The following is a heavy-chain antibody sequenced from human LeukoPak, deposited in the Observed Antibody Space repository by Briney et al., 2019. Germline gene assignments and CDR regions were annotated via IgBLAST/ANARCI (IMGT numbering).Heavy chain of an antibody. J-gene: IGHJ3*02. V-gene: IGHV4-39*07. CDR2: DYYIGSN. D-gene: IGHD1-26*01. CDR3: AREDAEQMDQVLDI. Sequence: PSETLSLTCTVSGDSITRSSDYWGWIRPPPGKGPEWIGSDYYIGSNFYNPSLQGRLTISIDTSKNQFSPKLRPVAGPDTAGYYCAREDAEQMDQVLDIWGRDTVDSVSS. CDR1: GDSITRSSDY.